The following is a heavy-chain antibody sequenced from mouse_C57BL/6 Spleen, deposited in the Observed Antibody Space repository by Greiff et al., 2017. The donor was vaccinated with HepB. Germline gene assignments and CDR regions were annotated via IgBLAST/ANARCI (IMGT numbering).Heavy chain of an antibody. D-gene: IGHD1-1*01. CDR3: ARTFHYYGSLYYAMDY. J-gene: IGHJ4*01. CDR1: GYTFTSYW. Sequence: QVQLKQPGAELVKPGASVKMSCKASGYTFTSYWITWVKQRPGQGLEWIGDIYPGSGSTNYNEKFKSKATLTVDTSSSTAYMQLSSLTSEDSAVYYCARTFHYYGSLYYAMDYWGQGTSVTVSS. CDR2: IYPGSGST. V-gene: IGHV1-55*01.